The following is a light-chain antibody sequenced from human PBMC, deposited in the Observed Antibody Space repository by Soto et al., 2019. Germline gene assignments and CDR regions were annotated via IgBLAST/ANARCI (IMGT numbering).Light chain of an antibody. CDR1: NSNIGRNT. V-gene: IGLV1-44*01. CDR2: SNN. Sequence: QSVLTQPPSASGTPGQRVTISCSGSNSNIGRNTVNWYQQVPRTAPKLLIYSNNQRPSGVPDRFSGSRSGTSASLAISGLQSEDEADYYCAAWDDSLNGDVFGTGTKVTVL. J-gene: IGLJ1*01. CDR3: AAWDDSLNGDV.